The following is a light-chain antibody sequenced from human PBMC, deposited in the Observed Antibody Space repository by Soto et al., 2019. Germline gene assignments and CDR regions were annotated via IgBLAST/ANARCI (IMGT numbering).Light chain of an antibody. CDR1: QSISSW. J-gene: IGKJ4*01. Sequence: DIQMTQSPSTLSASVGDRVTITCRASQSISSWLAWYQQKPGKAPKLLIYDASNLQSGVPSRFSGSGSGTYFTLTINSLQPEDFATYYCQQYDNFPPTFGGGTKVDI. CDR2: DAS. V-gene: IGKV1-5*01. CDR3: QQYDNFPPT.